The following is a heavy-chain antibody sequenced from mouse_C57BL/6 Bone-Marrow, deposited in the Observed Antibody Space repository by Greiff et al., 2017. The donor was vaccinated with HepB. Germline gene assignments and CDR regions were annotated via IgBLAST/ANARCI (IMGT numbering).Heavy chain of an antibody. CDR3: ARRGTTVVEDWIAY. V-gene: IGHV2-2*01. CDR2: IWSGGSI. CDR1: GFSFTSYG. D-gene: IGHD1-1*01. J-gene: IGHJ3*01. Sequence: VQLQQSGPGLVQPSQCLSITCTVSGFSFTSYGVHWVRQSPGKGLEWLGVIWSGGSIDYNAAFISRLSTSKNNSKSQVFFKMNSLQADDTAIYYWARRGTTVVEDWIAYWGQGTLVTVSA.